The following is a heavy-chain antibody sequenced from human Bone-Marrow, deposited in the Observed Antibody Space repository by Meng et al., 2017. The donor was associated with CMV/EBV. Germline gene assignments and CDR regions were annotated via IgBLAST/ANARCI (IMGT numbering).Heavy chain of an antibody. J-gene: IGHJ4*02. CDR3: ARQLWDGYND. CDR2: IYPDDSDT. Sequence: SCKPYGYSVTNYWIGWVRQVPGKGLEWMGIIYPDDSDTRYTPSFQGQVTISADKSISTAYLQWSSLKASDTAMYYCARQLWDGYNDWGQGTLVTVSS. CDR1: GYSVTNYW. D-gene: IGHD5-24*01. V-gene: IGHV5-51*01.